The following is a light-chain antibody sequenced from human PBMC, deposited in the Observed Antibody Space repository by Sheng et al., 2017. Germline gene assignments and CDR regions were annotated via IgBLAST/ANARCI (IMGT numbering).Light chain of an antibody. J-gene: IGKJ3*01. Sequence: EIVLTQSPGTLSLSPGETATLSCRASQIINAKSLAWYQQKSGQAPRIVMTGASSRAAGIPDRFSGSGSGTDFTLTISRLEPEDFAVYYCQQYGSFPFTFGPGTKVDIK. CDR1: QIINAKS. CDR2: GAS. V-gene: IGKV3-20*01. CDR3: QQYGSFPFT.